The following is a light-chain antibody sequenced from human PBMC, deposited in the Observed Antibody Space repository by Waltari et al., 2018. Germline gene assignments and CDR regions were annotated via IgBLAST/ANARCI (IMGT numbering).Light chain of an antibody. J-gene: IGLJ6*01. CDR3: QAWGTGIPKV. CDR2: LNSDCSQ. Sequence: QVVLTQSPSASASLGASVKLTCTLSSGHTTYAIAWHPKQPEKGPRFLMNLNSDCSQNKDDGSPDRFSGSSAGAERYLIISSRQSEDEADDYCQAWGTGIPKVFGSGTKVTVL. V-gene: IGLV4-69*01. CDR1: SGHTTYA.